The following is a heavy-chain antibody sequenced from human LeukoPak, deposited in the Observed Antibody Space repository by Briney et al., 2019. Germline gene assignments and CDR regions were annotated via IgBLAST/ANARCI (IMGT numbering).Heavy chain of an antibody. Sequence: ASVQVSCKASGGTFSNYAISWVRQAPGQGLEWMGGIVPIFATPNYAQKFQDRVTITADESTSTAYMELSSLTSEDTAVYYCARIPLNLQDYWGQGTLVTVSS. V-gene: IGHV1-69*01. CDR3: ARIPLNLQDY. J-gene: IGHJ4*02. CDR2: IVPIFATP. CDR1: GGTFSNYA.